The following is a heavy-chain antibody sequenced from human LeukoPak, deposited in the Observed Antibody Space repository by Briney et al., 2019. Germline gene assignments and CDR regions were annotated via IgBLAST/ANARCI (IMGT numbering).Heavy chain of an antibody. CDR1: GGSISSGGYS. CDR3: ARTYSGWYGPHYGMDV. D-gene: IGHD6-19*01. V-gene: IGHV4-30-2*01. Sequence: SETLSLTCAVSGGSISSGGYSWSWIRQPPGKGLEWIGYIYHSGSTYYNPSPKSRVTISVDRSKNQFSLKLSSVTAADTAVYYCARTYSGWYGPHYGMDVWGQGTTVTVSS. J-gene: IGHJ6*02. CDR2: IYHSGST.